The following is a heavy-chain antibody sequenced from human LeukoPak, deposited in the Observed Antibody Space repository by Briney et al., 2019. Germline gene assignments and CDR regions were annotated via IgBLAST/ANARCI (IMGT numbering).Heavy chain of an antibody. CDR3: ARDAGLTYFDY. V-gene: IGHV4-4*07. D-gene: IGHD3-22*01. CDR1: GGSISSYY. CDR2: IYTSGST. J-gene: IGHJ4*02. Sequence: SETLSLTCTVSGGSISSYYWTWIRQPAGKGLEWIGHIYTSGSTYYNPSLKGRVTMSVDTSKNQFSLKLSSVTAADTAMYYCARDAGLTYFDYWGQGTLVTVSS.